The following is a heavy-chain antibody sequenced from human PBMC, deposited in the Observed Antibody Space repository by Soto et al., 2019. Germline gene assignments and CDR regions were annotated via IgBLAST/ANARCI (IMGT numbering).Heavy chain of an antibody. V-gene: IGHV3-33*01. CDR2: IWYDRSSE. CDR1: GFTFNRYG. Sequence: QVQLVESGGGVVQPGRSLRLSCAASGFTFNRYGMPWVRQTPGKGLEWGAVIWYDRSSEYYADSVKGRFTISRDNSKNTLSLQMNSLRAEDTAVYYSARGVDYFDYWGQGTLVTVSS. J-gene: IGHJ4*02. CDR3: ARGVDYFDY.